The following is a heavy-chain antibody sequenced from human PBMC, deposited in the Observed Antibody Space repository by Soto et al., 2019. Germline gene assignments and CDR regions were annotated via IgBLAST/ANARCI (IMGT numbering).Heavy chain of an antibody. J-gene: IGHJ6*02. D-gene: IGHD2-2*01. CDR3: ARGWIVVVPAAIFYYYGMDV. Sequence: ASVKVSCKASGGTFSSYAISWVRQAPGQGLEWMGGIIPIFGTANYAQKFQGRVTITADKSTSTAYMELSSLRSEDTAVYYCARGWIVVVPAAIFYYYGMDVWGQGTTVTVSS. CDR1: GGTFSSYA. CDR2: IIPIFGTA. V-gene: IGHV1-69*06.